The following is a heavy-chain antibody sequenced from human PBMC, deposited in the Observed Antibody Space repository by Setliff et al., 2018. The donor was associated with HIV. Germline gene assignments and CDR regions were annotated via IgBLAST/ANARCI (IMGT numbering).Heavy chain of an antibody. V-gene: IGHV4-34*12. CDR2: VIQSGAT. CDR1: GASFNAYF. Sequence: SETLSLTCAVYGASFNAYFWTWIRQPPGKGLEWIGEVIQSGATNYNPSLKSRLTMSVDTSKNQFSLKLTSVTAADTAVYYCARVARSITGTTRRAFDIWGQGTMVTVSS. J-gene: IGHJ3*02. D-gene: IGHD1-7*01. CDR3: ARVARSITGTTRRAFDI.